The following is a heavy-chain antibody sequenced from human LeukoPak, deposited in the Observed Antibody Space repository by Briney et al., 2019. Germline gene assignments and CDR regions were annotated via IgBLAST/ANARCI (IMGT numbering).Heavy chain of an antibody. CDR2: INTDGSST. CDR3: ARGVMQWRNGFDI. V-gene: IGHV3-74*01. J-gene: IGHJ3*02. CDR1: GFTFSNYW. D-gene: IGHD6-19*01. Sequence: GGSLRLSCATSGFTFSNYWMSWVRQAPGKGLVWVSRINTDGSSTNYADFVKGRFTISRDNAKNTLYLQMNSLRAEDTAVYYCARGVMQWRNGFDIWGQGTMVTVSS.